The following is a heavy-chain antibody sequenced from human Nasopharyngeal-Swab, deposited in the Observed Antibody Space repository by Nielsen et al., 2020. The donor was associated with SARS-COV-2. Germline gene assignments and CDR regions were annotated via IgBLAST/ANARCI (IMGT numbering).Heavy chain of an antibody. CDR3: ARGDTDYYYYGLDV. Sequence: SVKVSCKASGGTFSSYAISWVRQAPGQGLEWMGGIIPMFGTANYAQNFQDRVTITADKSTSTAYMDLSRLKSEDTAVYYCARGDTDYYYYGLDVWGQGTTVTVSS. V-gene: IGHV1-69*06. CDR1: GGTFSSYA. CDR2: IIPMFGTA. J-gene: IGHJ6*02. D-gene: IGHD5-18*01.